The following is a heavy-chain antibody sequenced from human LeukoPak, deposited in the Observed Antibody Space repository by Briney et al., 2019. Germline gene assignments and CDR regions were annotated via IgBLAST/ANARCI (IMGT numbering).Heavy chain of an antibody. CDR1: GYTFTSYD. Sequence: AASVEVSCKASGYTFTSYDINWVRQAPGQGLEWMGWISAYNGNTNYAQKLQGRVTMTTDTSTSTAYMELRSLRSDDTAVYYCARDSHDSSGYFDLWGRGTLVTVSS. D-gene: IGHD3-22*01. J-gene: IGHJ2*01. V-gene: IGHV1-18*01. CDR3: ARDSHDSSGYFDL. CDR2: ISAYNGNT.